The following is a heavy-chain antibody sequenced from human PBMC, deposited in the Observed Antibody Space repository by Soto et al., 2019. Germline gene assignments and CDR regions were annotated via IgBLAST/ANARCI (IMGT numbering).Heavy chain of an antibody. J-gene: IGHJ5*02. CDR2: IIPILGTA. Sequence: QVQLVQSGAEVKKPGSSVKVSCKAAGGTFSSYAISWVRQAPGQGLEWMGGIIPILGTANYAQKFQGRVTITADESTITAYMELSGLRSEDTAVYYCASLYSGLPGYNWFEPWGQGTLVTVSS. CDR3: ASLYSGLPGYNWFEP. D-gene: IGHD5-12*01. V-gene: IGHV1-69*19. CDR1: GGTFSSYA.